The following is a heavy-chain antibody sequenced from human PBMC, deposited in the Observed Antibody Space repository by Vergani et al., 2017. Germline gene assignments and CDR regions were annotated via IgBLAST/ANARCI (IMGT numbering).Heavy chain of an antibody. CDR2: ISSSGSTI. D-gene: IGHD7-27*01. V-gene: IGHV3-48*03. Sequence: EVQLVESGGGLVQPGGSLRLSCAASGFTFSSYEMNWVRQAPGKGLEWVSYISSSGSTIYYADSVKGRFTISRDNAKNSLYLQMNSLRAEDTAVYYCARGEWLTGDLQDYWGQGTLVTVSS. CDR1: GFTFSSYE. J-gene: IGHJ4*02. CDR3: ARGEWLTGDLQDY.